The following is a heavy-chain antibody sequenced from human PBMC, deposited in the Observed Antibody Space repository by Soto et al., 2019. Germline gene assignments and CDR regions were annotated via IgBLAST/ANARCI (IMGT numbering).Heavy chain of an antibody. J-gene: IGHJ5*02. CDR3: ARASYDFWSGYYPSNWFDP. CDR1: GYTFTSYG. Sequence: ASVKVSCKASGYTFTSYGISWVRQAPGQGLEWMGWISAYNGNTNYAQKLQGRVTMTTDTSTSTAYMELRSLRSDDTAVYYCARASYDFWSGYYPSNWFDPWGQGTLVTVSS. CDR2: ISAYNGNT. D-gene: IGHD3-3*01. V-gene: IGHV1-18*04.